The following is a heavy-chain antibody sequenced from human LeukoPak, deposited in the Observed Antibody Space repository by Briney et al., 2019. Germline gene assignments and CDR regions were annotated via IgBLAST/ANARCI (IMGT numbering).Heavy chain of an antibody. J-gene: IGHJ3*02. CDR3: AKGASAEMWDVLDI. CDR2: ISGSGGST. V-gene: IGHV3-23*01. Sequence: GGSLRLSCAASGFTFRSDAMSWVRQAPGKGLEWVSGISGSGGSTNYADSVKGRFTVSRDNSKNTLYLQMKSLRAEDTAAYHCAKGASAEMWDVLDIWGQGTMVTVSS. CDR1: GFTFRSDA. D-gene: IGHD5-24*01.